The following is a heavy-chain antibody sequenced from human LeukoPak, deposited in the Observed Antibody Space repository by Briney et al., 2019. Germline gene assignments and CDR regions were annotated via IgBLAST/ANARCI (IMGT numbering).Heavy chain of an antibody. CDR3: ARDATEYGDSHFDW. D-gene: IGHD4-17*01. J-gene: IGHJ4*02. Sequence: GGSLRLSCAASGCTFSSYGMHWVRQAPGKGLEWVAFIRYDTINKYYADSVEGRFTISRDDSRNTVYLQMNRLRVDDTAVYYCARDATEYGDSHFDWWGQGTLVTVSS. CDR1: GCTFSSYG. CDR2: IRYDTINK. V-gene: IGHV3-30*02.